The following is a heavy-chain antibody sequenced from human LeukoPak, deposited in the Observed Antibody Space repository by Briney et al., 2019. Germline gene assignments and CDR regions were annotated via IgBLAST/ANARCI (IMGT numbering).Heavy chain of an antibody. Sequence: GASVKASCKASGYTFTSYDINWVRQATGQGLEWMGWMNPNTGNTGSAQKFQGRVTMTRDTSISTAYMELSSLRSEDTAVYYCARAAVPNSALIAVRRFFDYWGRGTLVTVSS. J-gene: IGHJ4*02. V-gene: IGHV1-8*01. CDR2: MNPNTGNT. CDR3: ARAAVPNSALIAVRRFFDY. D-gene: IGHD6-6*01. CDR1: GYTFTSYD.